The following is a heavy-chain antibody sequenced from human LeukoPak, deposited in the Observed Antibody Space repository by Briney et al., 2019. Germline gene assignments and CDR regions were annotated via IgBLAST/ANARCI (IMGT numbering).Heavy chain of an antibody. D-gene: IGHD3-10*01. J-gene: IGHJ4*02. Sequence: ASVKVSRKASGFTFTAYYIHWVRQAPGQGLEWMGCINGNTGVATYAQKFQGRVTMTRDTSISAAYMELSSLRSDDTAMYYCAKEGAGDSKANDYWGQGTLVSVSS. CDR3: AKEGAGDSKANDY. CDR1: GFTFTAYY. V-gene: IGHV1-2*02. CDR2: INGNTGVA.